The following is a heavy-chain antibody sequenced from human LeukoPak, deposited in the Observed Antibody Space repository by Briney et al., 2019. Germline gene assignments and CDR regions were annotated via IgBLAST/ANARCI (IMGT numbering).Heavy chain of an antibody. J-gene: IGHJ5*02. V-gene: IGHV4-59*08. D-gene: IGHD4-17*01. CDR3: ALRKTGHYDWFDP. CDR2: IYYSGST. Sequence: SETLSLTCTVSGGSISSYYWSWIRQPPGKGLEWIGYIYYSGSTNYNPSLKSRVTISVDTSKNQFSLKLSSVTAADTAVYYCALRKTGHYDWFDPWGQGTLVTVSS. CDR1: GGSISSYY.